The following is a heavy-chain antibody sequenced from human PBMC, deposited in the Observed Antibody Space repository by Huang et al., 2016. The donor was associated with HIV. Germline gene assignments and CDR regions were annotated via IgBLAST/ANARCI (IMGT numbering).Heavy chain of an antibody. V-gene: IGHV4-39*01. J-gene: IGHJ5*02. CDR3: ARHNRRHNWFDP. Sequence: QLHLQESGPGLVKPSETLSLSCIVSGDSISSSSYHWGWIRQPPGKGLEWIGSIYYSGAMYHNPSLKSRVTISVDTPKNQFSLKLKSVTAADTGVYYCARHNRRHNWFDPWGQGTLVTVSS. CDR2: IYYSGAM. CDR1: GDSISSSSYH.